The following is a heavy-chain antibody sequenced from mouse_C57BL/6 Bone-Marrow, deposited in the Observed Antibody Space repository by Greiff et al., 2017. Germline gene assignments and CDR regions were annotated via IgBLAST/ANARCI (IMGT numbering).Heavy chain of an antibody. CDR3: AREVITLYIDV. V-gene: IGHV1-64*01. D-gene: IGHD1-3*01. CDR2: IHPNSGST. J-gene: IGHJ1*03. Sequence: QVQLQQPGAELVKPGASVTLSCKASGYTFTSYWMHWVKQRPGQGLEWIGIIHPNSGSTNYNEKFKSKATLTVDKSSSTAYMQLSSLTSEDSAVYYCAREVITLYIDVWGTGTTVTVSS. CDR1: GYTFTSYW.